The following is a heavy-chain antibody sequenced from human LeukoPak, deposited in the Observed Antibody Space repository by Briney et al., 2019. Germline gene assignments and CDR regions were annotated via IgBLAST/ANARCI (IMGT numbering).Heavy chain of an antibody. CDR1: GFTFSSYA. Sequence: GGSLRLSCAASGFTFSSYAMSWVRQAPGKGLEWVSAISGSGGSTYYADSVKGRFTISRDNSKNTLYLQMNSLRAEDTAVYYCAKDRGYYDSSGYYEYYFDYWGQGTLITVSS. D-gene: IGHD3-22*01. CDR3: AKDRGYYDSSGYYEYYFDY. V-gene: IGHV3-23*01. CDR2: ISGSGGST. J-gene: IGHJ4*02.